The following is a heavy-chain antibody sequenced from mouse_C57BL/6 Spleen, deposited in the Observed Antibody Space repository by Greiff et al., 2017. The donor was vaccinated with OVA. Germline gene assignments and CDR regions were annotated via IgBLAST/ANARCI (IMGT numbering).Heavy chain of an antibody. D-gene: IGHD1-1*01. CDR1: GYTFTSYG. Sequence: VKLMESGAELARPGASVQLSCKASGYTFTSYGISWVKQRTGQGLEWIGEISPRSGNTSYNEKFKGKATLTADNASSTAYMELRSLTSEDSAVYFCASGEFITTVVADFDYWGQGTTRTVSS. V-gene: IGHV1-81*01. CDR3: ASGEFITTVVADFDY. CDR2: ISPRSGNT. J-gene: IGHJ2*01.